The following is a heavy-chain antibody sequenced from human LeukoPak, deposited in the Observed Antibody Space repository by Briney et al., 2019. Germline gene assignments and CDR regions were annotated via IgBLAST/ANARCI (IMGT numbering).Heavy chain of an antibody. J-gene: IGHJ4*02. CDR3: ARDNLDSGWYWGLDY. V-gene: IGHV3-48*03. Sequence: GGSLRLSCAASGFTFSSYEMNWVRQAPGKGLEWVSYISSSGSTIYYADSVKGRFTISRDNAKNSLFLQMNSLRAEDTAVYYCARDNLDSGWYWGLDYWGQGTLGTVSS. CDR1: GFTFSSYE. D-gene: IGHD6-19*01. CDR2: ISSSGSTI.